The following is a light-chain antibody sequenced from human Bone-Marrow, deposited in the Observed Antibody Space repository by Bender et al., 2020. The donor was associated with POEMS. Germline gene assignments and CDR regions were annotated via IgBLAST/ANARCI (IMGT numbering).Light chain of an antibody. V-gene: IGLV1-44*01. CDR2: SNN. Sequence: QSVLIQPPSASGTPGQSVTISCSGTSSNFGNNAANWYQHVPGTAPKLLIYSNNQRPSGVPDRFSASPSGTSASLAISGLHSDDEADYYCSSWDDSLNGWVFGGGTKLTVL. CDR1: SSNFGNNA. J-gene: IGLJ3*02. CDR3: SSWDDSLNGWV.